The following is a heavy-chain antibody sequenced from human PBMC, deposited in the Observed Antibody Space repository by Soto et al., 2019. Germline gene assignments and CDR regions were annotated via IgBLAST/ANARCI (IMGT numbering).Heavy chain of an antibody. CDR1: GGSINSYY. CDR2: IHHSGST. V-gene: IGHV4-59*01. D-gene: IGHD2-2*01. Sequence: SETLSLTCTVSGGSINSYYLSWIRQPPGKGLEWIGYIHHSGSTNSNPSLKTRVTISVDTSKNQISLKVNSVTAADTAVYYCARGGDYCSSTSCSNAFDIWGQGTMVPVSS. J-gene: IGHJ3*02. CDR3: ARGGDYCSSTSCSNAFDI.